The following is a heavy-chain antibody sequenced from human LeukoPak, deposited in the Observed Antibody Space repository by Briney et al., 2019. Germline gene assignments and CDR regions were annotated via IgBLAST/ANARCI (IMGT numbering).Heavy chain of an antibody. CDR3: AKVGYSSSGYAFDI. V-gene: IGHV3-9*01. CDR2: ISWNSGSI. CDR1: GFTFDDYA. D-gene: IGHD6-13*01. Sequence: GGSLRLSCAASGFTFDDYAMHWVRQAPGKGLEWVSGISWNSGSIGYADSVKGRFTISRDNAKNSLYLQMNSLRAEDTALYYCAKVGYSSSGYAFDIWGQGTMVTVSS. J-gene: IGHJ3*02.